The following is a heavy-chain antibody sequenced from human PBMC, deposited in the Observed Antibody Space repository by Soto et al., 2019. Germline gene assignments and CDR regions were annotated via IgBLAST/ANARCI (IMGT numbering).Heavy chain of an antibody. J-gene: IGHJ6*02. D-gene: IGHD6-13*01. V-gene: IGHV5-51*01. CDR2: IYPGDSDT. CDR3: ARTAAAGKYYYVMDV. Sequence: GESLKISCRGSGYTFTSYWIGWVRQMPGKGLECMGIIYPGDSDTRYSPSFQGQVTISADKSISTAYLQWSSLRASDTAMYYCARTAAAGKYYYVMDVWGQGTTVTSP. CDR1: GYTFTSYW.